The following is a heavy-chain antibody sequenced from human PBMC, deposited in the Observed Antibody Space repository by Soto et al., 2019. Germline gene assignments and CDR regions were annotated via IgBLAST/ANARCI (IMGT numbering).Heavy chain of an antibody. CDR1: GGSFSGYY. D-gene: IGHD1-20*01. CDR2: INHSGST. J-gene: IGHJ1*01. Sequence: PSETLSLTCAVYGGSFSGYYCSWIRQPPGKGLEWIGEINHSGSTNYNPSLKSRVTISVDTSKNQFSLKLSSVTAADTAVYYCARGYKGLQHWGQGTLVTVSS. V-gene: IGHV4-34*01. CDR3: ARGYKGLQH.